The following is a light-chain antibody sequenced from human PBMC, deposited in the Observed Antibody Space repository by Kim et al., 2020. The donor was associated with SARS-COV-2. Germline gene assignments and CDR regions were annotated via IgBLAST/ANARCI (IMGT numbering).Light chain of an antibody. CDR3: QKYNSAPHT. CDR2: AAS. CDR1: QGISNY. J-gene: IGKJ1*01. Sequence: ASVGGRVTITGRASQGISNYLAWYQQKPGKVPKLLIYAASALQSGVPSRFSGSGSGTDFTLTISSLQPEDVATYYCQKYNSAPHTFGQGTKVDIK. V-gene: IGKV1-27*01.